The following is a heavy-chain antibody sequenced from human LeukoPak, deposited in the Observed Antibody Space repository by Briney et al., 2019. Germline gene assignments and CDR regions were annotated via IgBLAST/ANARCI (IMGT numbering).Heavy chain of an antibody. CDR1: GYTFTSYG. Sequence: GASVKVSCKASGYTFTSYGISWVRQAPGQGLEWMGWINAYNGNTNYAQKLQGRVTMTTDTSTSTAYMELRSLRSDDTAVYYCARDIVVVPAAIADYYYGMDVWGQGTTVTVSS. D-gene: IGHD2-2*02. CDR3: ARDIVVVPAAIADYYYGMDV. CDR2: INAYNGNT. V-gene: IGHV1-18*01. J-gene: IGHJ6*02.